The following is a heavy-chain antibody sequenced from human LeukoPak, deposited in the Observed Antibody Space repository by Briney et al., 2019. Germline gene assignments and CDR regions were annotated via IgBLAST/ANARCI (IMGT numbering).Heavy chain of an antibody. V-gene: IGHV3-15*01. J-gene: IGHJ4*02. CDR1: GLTFSNAW. CDR3: TTYKPSDYDDSSYFDY. Sequence: GGSLRLSCAASGLTFSNAWMSWVRHAPGKGLEWVGRIKSKTDDGTTDYAAPVKRRFTISGDGSKNTLYLQINSLKTVDTAVHYCTTYKPSDYDDSSYFDYWGQGTLVTVSS. D-gene: IGHD3-22*01. CDR2: IKSKTDDGTT.